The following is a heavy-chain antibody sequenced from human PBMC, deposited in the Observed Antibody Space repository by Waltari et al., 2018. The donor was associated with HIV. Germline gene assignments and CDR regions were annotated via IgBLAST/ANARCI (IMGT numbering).Heavy chain of an antibody. CDR3: AREDYSGYVGHAFDI. D-gene: IGHD5-12*01. CDR1: GFTFSFSSYT. Sequence: QLVESGGGLVKPGGSLRLSCGAYGFTFSFSSYTMKGVRKATGKSLDGVASISRSSSCIYRADSVKGRFTISRDNVKNSLYLQMNSLRTEDTAVYYCAREDYSGYVGHAFDIWGQGTMVTVSS. V-gene: IGHV3-21*02. J-gene: IGHJ3*02. CDR2: ISRSSSCI.